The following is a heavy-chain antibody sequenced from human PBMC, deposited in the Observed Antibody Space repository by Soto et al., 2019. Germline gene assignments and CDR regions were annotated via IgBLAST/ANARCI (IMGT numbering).Heavy chain of an antibody. J-gene: IGHJ6*03. Sequence: GGSLRLSCAASGFTFSDYYMSWIRQAPGKGLEWVSYISSSGSTIYYADSVKGRLTISRDNAKNSLYLQMNSLRAEDTAVYYCARGEYCSGGSCYSGKYYYYYMDVWGKGTTVTVSS. V-gene: IGHV3-11*01. D-gene: IGHD2-15*01. CDR3: ARGEYCSGGSCYSGKYYYYYMDV. CDR2: ISSSGSTI. CDR1: GFTFSDYY.